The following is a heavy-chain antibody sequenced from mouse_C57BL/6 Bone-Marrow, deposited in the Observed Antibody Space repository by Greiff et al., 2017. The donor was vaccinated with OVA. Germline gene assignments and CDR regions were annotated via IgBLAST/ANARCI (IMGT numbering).Heavy chain of an antibody. CDR3: ARELTTVVASFWYFDV. CDR1: GFTFRDYY. CDR2: ISNGGGST. V-gene: IGHV5-12*01. Sequence: EVMLVESGGGLVQPGGSLKLSCAASGFTFRDYYMYWVRQTPEKRLEWVAYISNGGGSTYYPDTVKGRFTISRDNAKNTLYLQLSRQKSEDTAMYYCARELTTVVASFWYFDVWGTGTTVTVSS. J-gene: IGHJ1*03. D-gene: IGHD1-1*01.